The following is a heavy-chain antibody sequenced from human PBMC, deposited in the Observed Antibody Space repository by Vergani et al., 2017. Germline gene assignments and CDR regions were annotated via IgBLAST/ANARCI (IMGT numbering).Heavy chain of an antibody. CDR1: GYSITSGYY. V-gene: IGHV4-38-2*01. CDR2: IYHTGSA. D-gene: IGHD6-25*01. Sequence: QVQLLESGPGLLKPSETLSLTCSVSGYSITSGYYWGWIRQPPGGGLEWIGSIYHTGSAYYNPSLSSSLTISVDTSQNQFSLKLRSVTAADTAVYYCARVDTQVPATSHFYYMDVWGKGTTVVVSS. CDR3: ARVDTQVPATSHFYYMDV. J-gene: IGHJ6*03.